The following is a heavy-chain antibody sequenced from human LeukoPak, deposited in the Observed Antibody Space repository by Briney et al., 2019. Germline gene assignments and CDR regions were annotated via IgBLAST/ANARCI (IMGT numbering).Heavy chain of an antibody. Sequence: SETLSLTCTVSGGSTSSYYWSWIRQPPGKGLEWIGYIYYSGSTNYNPSLTSRVTISVDTSKNQFSLKLSSVTAADTAVYYCASSPYSSSWHYFDYWGQGTLVTVSS. CDR3: ASSPYSSSWHYFDY. CDR1: GGSTSSYY. V-gene: IGHV4-59*01. CDR2: IYYSGST. D-gene: IGHD6-13*01. J-gene: IGHJ4*02.